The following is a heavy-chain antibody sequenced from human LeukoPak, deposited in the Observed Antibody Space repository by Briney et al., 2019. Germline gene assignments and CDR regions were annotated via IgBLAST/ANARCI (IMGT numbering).Heavy chain of an antibody. D-gene: IGHD6-13*01. CDR3: ARGPQQLAYNWFDP. CDR2: IHYSGST. CDR1: GGSISSGDYY. Sequence: PSETLSLTCTVSGGSISSGDYYWSWIRQPPGKGLEWIGYIHYSGSTYYNPSLKSRVTISVDTSKNQFSLKLSSVTAADTAVYYCARGPQQLAYNWFDPWGQGTLVTVSS. J-gene: IGHJ5*02. V-gene: IGHV4-30-4*02.